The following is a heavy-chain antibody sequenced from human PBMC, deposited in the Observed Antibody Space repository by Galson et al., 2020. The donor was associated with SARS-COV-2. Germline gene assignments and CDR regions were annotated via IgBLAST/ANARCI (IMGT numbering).Heavy chain of an antibody. V-gene: IGHV4-39*07. J-gene: IGHJ6*02. D-gene: IGHD2-2*01. CDR2: IYYSGST. Sequence: SETLSLTCTVSGGSISSSSYYWGWIRQPPGKGLEWIGSIYYSGSTYYNPSLKSRVTISVDTSKNQFSLKLRSVTAADTAVYYCGRGTLVPASMLLAYYYYCMDLWGQGTTFTVSS. CDR3: GRGTLVPASMLLAYYYYCMDL. CDR1: GGSISSSSYY.